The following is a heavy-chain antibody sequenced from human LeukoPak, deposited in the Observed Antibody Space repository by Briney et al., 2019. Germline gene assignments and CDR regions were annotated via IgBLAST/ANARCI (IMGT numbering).Heavy chain of an antibody. V-gene: IGHV3-21*01. Sequence: GGSLRLSCSASGFNFSSQTMNWVRQAPRKGLEWVSSIDPSSTWIYHADSVKGRFTISRDNAQNSLYLEMNSLRAEDTGVYYCARDREWLQWYLDFWGQGNLVTVSS. CDR1: GFNFSSQT. J-gene: IGHJ4*02. CDR2: IDPSSTWI. D-gene: IGHD5-24*01. CDR3: ARDREWLQWYLDF.